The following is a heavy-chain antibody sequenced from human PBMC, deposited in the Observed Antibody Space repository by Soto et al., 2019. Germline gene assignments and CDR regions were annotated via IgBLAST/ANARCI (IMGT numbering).Heavy chain of an antibody. J-gene: IGHJ4*02. Sequence: GESLKISCQGFRYSFTSFWLGRVRQMPGKGLEWMGIINPVDSDTRYSPSFQGQVTISVDKSITTAYLQWSSLKASVTAMYFCAREFFRLASTPNFDYWGLGTLVTVSS. D-gene: IGHD3-10*01. CDR1: RYSFTSFW. V-gene: IGHV5-51*01. CDR3: AREFFRLASTPNFDY. CDR2: INPVDSDT.